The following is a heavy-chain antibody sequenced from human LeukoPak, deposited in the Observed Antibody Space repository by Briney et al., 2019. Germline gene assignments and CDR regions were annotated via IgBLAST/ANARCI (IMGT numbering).Heavy chain of an antibody. J-gene: IGHJ6*02. CDR1: GGPISRYH. D-gene: IGHD2-8*01. CDR2: IYYSGST. V-gene: IGHV4-59*08. Sequence: NASEPLSLPCSVCGGPISRYHWSWIRQPPGKGLEGIGYIYYSGSTNHNPSLKSRVTISVDTSKNQFSLKLSSVTAADTAVYYCATHIPGYCTNGVCYSDGMNVWGQGTTVTVSS. CDR3: ATHIPGYCTNGVCYSDGMNV.